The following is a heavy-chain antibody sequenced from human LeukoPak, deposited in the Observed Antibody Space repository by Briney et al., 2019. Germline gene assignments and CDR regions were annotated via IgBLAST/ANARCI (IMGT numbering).Heavy chain of an antibody. CDR1: GFTFSINA. CDR2: FSGSSDSV. V-gene: IGHV3-23*01. D-gene: IGHD3-16*01. J-gene: IGHJ4*02. Sequence: GGSLRLSCTASGFTFSINAMSWVRQAPGKGLEWVSAFSGSSDSVYYANSVRGRFTISRDNSKSTLYLHMDNVRAEDTGVYYSARARGGLVTLCEDWGQGTMVTDS. CDR3: ARARGGLVTLCED.